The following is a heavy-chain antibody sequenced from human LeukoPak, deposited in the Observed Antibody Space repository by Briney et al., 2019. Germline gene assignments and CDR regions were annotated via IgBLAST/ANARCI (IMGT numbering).Heavy chain of an antibody. D-gene: IGHD2-21*02. Sequence: GGSLRLSCAASGFTFSNCAMSWVRQAPGKGLEWVSGISGTSGTINYAAPVKGRFTISRDNSKNTLYLQMNSLRVDDMAVYYCAKRLGDPRAFDYWGQGTLVTVSS. CDR1: GFTFSNCA. V-gene: IGHV3-23*01. CDR2: ISGTSGTI. CDR3: AKRLGDPRAFDY. J-gene: IGHJ4*02.